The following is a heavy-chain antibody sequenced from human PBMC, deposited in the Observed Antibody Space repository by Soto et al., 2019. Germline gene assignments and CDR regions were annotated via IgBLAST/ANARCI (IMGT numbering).Heavy chain of an antibody. J-gene: IGHJ4*02. Sequence: EVQLLESGGGLVQPGGSLRLSCAASGLTFSRYAMSWVRQAPGKGLEWVSVINGGGSNTYYADSVKGRFTISRDNSKNTLYLQMNSLGAEDTAVYYCAKFGYEWFFDLWGQGTLVTVSS. D-gene: IGHD3-3*01. CDR1: GLTFSRYA. V-gene: IGHV3-23*01. CDR3: AKFGYEWFFDL. CDR2: INGGGSNT.